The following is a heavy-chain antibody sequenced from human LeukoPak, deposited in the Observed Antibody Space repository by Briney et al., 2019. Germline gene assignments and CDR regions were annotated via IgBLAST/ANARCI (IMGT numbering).Heavy chain of an antibody. D-gene: IGHD1-26*01. Sequence: GGSLRLSCAASGFTFSDFAMIWVRQPPGKGLEWVSSTFQGGGEIHYADSVRGRFTISRDNSKNTLYLQMNSLRAEDTAVYYCAKDRLSGSYYDSAFDIWGQGTMVTVSS. CDR2: TFQGGGEI. J-gene: IGHJ3*02. CDR3: AKDRLSGSYYDSAFDI. V-gene: IGHV3-23*01. CDR1: GFTFSDFA.